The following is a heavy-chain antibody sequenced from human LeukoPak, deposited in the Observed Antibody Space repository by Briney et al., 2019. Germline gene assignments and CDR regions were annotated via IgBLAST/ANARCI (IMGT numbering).Heavy chain of an antibody. V-gene: IGHV3-53*01. Sequence: GGSLRLSCAASGFTFSDYYMSWIRQAPGKGLEWVSVIYSGGSTYYADSVKGRFTISRDNSKNTLYLQMNSLRAEDTAVYYCARVYRGITMYRSWFDPWGQGTLVTVSS. CDR3: ARVYRGITMYRSWFDP. CDR1: GFTFSDYY. J-gene: IGHJ5*02. D-gene: IGHD3-10*02. CDR2: IYSGGST.